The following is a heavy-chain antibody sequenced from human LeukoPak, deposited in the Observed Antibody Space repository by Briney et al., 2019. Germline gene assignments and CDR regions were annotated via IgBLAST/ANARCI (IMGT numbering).Heavy chain of an antibody. J-gene: IGHJ4*02. CDR3: AKALASVIPPYFDY. CDR1: GFTFSSYG. D-gene: IGHD2-21*01. Sequence: GGSLRLSCAASGFTFSSYGMPWVRQAPGKGLEWVAVISYDGSNKYYADSVKGRFTISRDNSKNTLYLQMNSLRAEDTAVYYCAKALASVIPPYFDYWGQGTLVTVSS. CDR2: ISYDGSNK. V-gene: IGHV3-30*18.